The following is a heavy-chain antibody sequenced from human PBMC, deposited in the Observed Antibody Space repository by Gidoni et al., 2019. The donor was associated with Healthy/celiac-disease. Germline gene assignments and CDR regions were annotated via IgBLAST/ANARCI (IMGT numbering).Heavy chain of an antibody. CDR2: IGYSGST. CDR3: ARHEYYNWFDP. CDR1: GGSISSYY. V-gene: IGHV4-59*08. Sequence: QLQLQESVPGLVKPSATLSLTCTVSGGSISSYYRSWIRQPPGKGLEWIGYIGYSGSTNYNPTLKSRVTIAVDTSKNQLSLKLSSVTAADTDVYYCARHEYYNWFDPWGQGTLVTVSS. J-gene: IGHJ5*02.